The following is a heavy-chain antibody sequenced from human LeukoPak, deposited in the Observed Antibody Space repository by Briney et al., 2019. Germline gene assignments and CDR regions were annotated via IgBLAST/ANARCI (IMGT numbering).Heavy chain of an antibody. CDR3: ARDKIVGATHFDY. D-gene: IGHD1-26*01. CDR1: GFTFSSYA. Sequence: GGSLRLSCAASGFTFSSYAMSWVRQAPGKGLEWVSGISGSDGSTNYADSVKGRFTISRDNAKNSLYLQMNSLRAEDTAVYYCARDKIVGATHFDYWGQGTLVTVSS. J-gene: IGHJ4*02. CDR2: ISGSDGST. V-gene: IGHV3-23*01.